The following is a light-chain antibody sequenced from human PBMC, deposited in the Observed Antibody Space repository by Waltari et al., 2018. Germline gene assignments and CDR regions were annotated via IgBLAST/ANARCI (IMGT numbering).Light chain of an antibody. Sequence: DIQMTQSPPTLSASVGERVTITCRASQSIYTYLAWYHQKPGKAPKLLIYEASSLESGVPSRFSGSGSGTQFTLTISSLQPDDFATYYCQQYHSYVWTFGQGTKVEIK. CDR1: QSIYTY. V-gene: IGKV1-5*03. J-gene: IGKJ1*01. CDR3: QQYHSYVWT. CDR2: EAS.